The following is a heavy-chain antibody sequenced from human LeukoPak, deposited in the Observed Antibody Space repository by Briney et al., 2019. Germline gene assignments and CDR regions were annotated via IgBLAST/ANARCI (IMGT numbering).Heavy chain of an antibody. D-gene: IGHD6-13*01. V-gene: IGHV4-59*08. CDR2: IYYSGST. J-gene: IGHJ4*02. CDR1: GGSISRYY. CDR3: ARYRRSGSSSTHDY. Sequence: SETLSLTCTVSGGSISRYYWSWIRQPPGKGLEWIGYIYYSGSTNYNPSLKSRVTISVDTSKNQFSLKLSSVTAADTAVYYCARYRRSGSSSTHDYWGQGTLVTVSS.